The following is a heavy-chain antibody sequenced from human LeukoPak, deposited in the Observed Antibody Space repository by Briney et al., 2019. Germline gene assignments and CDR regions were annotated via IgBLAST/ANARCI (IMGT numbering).Heavy chain of an antibody. J-gene: IGHJ4*02. CDR3: AKAPLGWSSPWFDN. CDR2: IRYDGSNK. D-gene: IGHD2-15*01. Sequence: PGGSLRLSCAASGFTFSSYGMHWVRQAPGKGLEGVAFIRYDGSNKYYADSVKGRFTISRDNSRNTLYLQMNSLRAEDTAVYFCAKAPLGWSSPWFDNWGQGTLVTVSS. CDR1: GFTFSSYG. V-gene: IGHV3-30*02.